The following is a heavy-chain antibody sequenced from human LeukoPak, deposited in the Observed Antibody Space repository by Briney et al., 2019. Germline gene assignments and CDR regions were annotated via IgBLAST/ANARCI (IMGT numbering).Heavy chain of an antibody. J-gene: IGHJ4*02. V-gene: IGHV4-39*07. D-gene: IGHD6-13*01. CDR1: SGSISTSNYY. CDR3: ARRGTGYLDY. Sequence: SETLSLTCTVSSGSISTSNYYWGWVRQPPGKALEWIGNIFYSGSTYYSPSLKSRVTISLDTSRNQFSLKLNSVTAADTAVYYCARRGTGYLDYWGQGTLVTVSS. CDR2: IFYSGST.